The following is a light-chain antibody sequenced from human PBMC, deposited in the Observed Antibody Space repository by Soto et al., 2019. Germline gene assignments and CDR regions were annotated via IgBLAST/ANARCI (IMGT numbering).Light chain of an antibody. CDR2: GAS. Sequence: EIVLTQSPGTLSLSPGERATLSCRPSQSVSSSYLAWYQQKPGQAPRLLIYGASSRATGIPDRFSGSGSGTDFTLTISRLEPEDFAVYYCQQYNNWPQTFGQGTKVDI. J-gene: IGKJ1*01. V-gene: IGKV3-20*01. CDR3: QQYNNWPQT. CDR1: QSVSSSY.